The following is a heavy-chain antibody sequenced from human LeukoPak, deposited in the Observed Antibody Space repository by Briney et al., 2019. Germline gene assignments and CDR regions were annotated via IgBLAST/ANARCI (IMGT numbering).Heavy chain of an antibody. CDR3: ARQSSGDYYDSSGYYTPFDY. CDR1: GYSLTSYW. J-gene: IGHJ4*02. CDR2: IYPGDSDT. V-gene: IGHV5-51*01. Sequence: GESLKISCKGSGYSLTSYWIGWVRQMPGKGLEWMGIIYPGDSDTRYSPSFQGQVTISADKSISTAYLQWSSLKASDTAMYYCARQSSGDYYDSSGYYTPFDYWGQGTLVTVSS. D-gene: IGHD3-22*01.